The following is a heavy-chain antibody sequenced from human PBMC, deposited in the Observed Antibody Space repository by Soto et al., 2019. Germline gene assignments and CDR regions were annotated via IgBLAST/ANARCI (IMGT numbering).Heavy chain of an antibody. Sequence: SVKISSKACGGTFSNYDLSWLRQAAGQGLEWMGWIIPVFGPAHYAQRFQGRVTITADASTSTAYVELSSLRSEDTAVYYCARAGTGSYLNAFDVWGQGTMV. CDR1: GGTFSNYD. J-gene: IGHJ3*01. CDR3: ARAGTGSYLNAFDV. CDR2: IIPVFGPA. V-gene: IGHV1-69*13. D-gene: IGHD3-10*01.